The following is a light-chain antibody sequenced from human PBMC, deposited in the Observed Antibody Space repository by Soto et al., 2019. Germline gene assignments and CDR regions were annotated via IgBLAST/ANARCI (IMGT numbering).Light chain of an antibody. V-gene: IGLV2-14*01. CDR1: SSDIGGYNY. Sequence: QSALTQSASVSGSPGQSITISCTGTSSDIGGYNYVSWYQLHPNKAPKLIIYEVSNRPSGVSNRFSGSKSGNTASLTISGLQAEDEADYYCSSYTSSTAYVFGTGTKVTVL. CDR2: EVS. CDR3: SSYTSSTAYV. J-gene: IGLJ1*01.